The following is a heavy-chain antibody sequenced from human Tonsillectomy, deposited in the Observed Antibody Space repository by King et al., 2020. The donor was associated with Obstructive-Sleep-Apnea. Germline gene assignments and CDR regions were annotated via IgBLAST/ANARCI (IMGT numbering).Heavy chain of an antibody. CDR3: ATLSEGYCSGGNCYQDYFDY. J-gene: IGHJ4*02. CDR1: GYIFTSYW. Sequence: QLVQSGAEVKKPGESLRISCKGSGYIFTSYWISWVRQMPGKGLEWMGKIDPSDSYTNYSPSFQGHGTISIDKSISTAYLQWSSLKASDTAIYYCATLSEGYCSGGNCYQDYFDYWGQGTLVTVSS. V-gene: IGHV5-10-1*03. CDR2: IDPSDSYT. D-gene: IGHD2-15*01.